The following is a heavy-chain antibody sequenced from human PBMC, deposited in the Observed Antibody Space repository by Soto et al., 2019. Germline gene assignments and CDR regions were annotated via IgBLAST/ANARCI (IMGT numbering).Heavy chain of an antibody. CDR3: ARAGYSSSWYDWFDP. J-gene: IGHJ5*02. V-gene: IGHV1-3*01. CDR1: GYTLTSYA. Sequence: ASVKVSCKASGYTLTSYAMHWVRQAPGQRLEWMGWINAGNGNTKYSQKFQGRVTITRDTSASTAYMELSSLRSEDSAVYYCARAGYSSSWYDWFDPWGQGTLVTVSS. CDR2: INAGNGNT. D-gene: IGHD6-13*01.